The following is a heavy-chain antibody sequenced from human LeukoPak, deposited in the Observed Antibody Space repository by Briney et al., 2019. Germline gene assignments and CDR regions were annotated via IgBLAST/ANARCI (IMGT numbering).Heavy chain of an antibody. CDR2: INHSGST. V-gene: IGHV4-34*01. Sequence: PSETLSLTCAVYGVSFSGYYWSWIRQPPGKGLEWIGEINHSGSTNYNPSLKSRVTISVDTSKNQFSLKLSSVTAADTAVYYCARDSQLWFTLDAFDIWGQGTMVTVSS. J-gene: IGHJ3*02. D-gene: IGHD5-18*01. CDR1: GVSFSGYY. CDR3: ARDSQLWFTLDAFDI.